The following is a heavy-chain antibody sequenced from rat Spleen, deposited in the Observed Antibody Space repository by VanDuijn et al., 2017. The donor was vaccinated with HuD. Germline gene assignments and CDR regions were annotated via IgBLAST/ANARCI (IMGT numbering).Heavy chain of an antibody. CDR2: INKDSRTI. CDR3: VREAFGVDY. J-gene: IGHJ2*01. D-gene: IGHD4-3*01. Sequence: EVQLVESGGGLVQPGRSLKLSCAASGFNFNDYWMGWVRQAPGKGLEWIAEINKDSRTIKYTPSLKEKLTISRDNAQNTLYLTMSKLGSEDTAIYYCVREAFGVDYWGQGVMVTVSS. V-gene: IGHV4-2*01. CDR1: GFNFNDYW.